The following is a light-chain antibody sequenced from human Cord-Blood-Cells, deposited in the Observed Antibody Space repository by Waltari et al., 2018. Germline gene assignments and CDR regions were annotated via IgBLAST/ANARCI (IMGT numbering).Light chain of an antibody. V-gene: IGLV2-23*01. CDR3: CSYAGSSTWV. CDR2: EGS. Sequence: QSALTQPASVSGSPGQSITISCPGTSSDVGGYNLVSWYQQHPGKAPKLMIYEGSKRPSGVFNRFSGSKSGNTASLTISGLQAEDEADYYCCSYAGSSTWVFGGGTKLTVL. CDR1: SSDVGGYNL. J-gene: IGLJ3*02.